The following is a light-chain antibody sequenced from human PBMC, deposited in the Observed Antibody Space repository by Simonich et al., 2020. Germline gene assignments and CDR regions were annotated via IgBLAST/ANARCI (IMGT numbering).Light chain of an antibody. Sequence: EIVLTQSPGTLSLSPGERATLSCRAIQSVSSSYLAWYQQKPGQAPRLLIYGASSRATGIPDRVSGSGSGTDVTLTISRLEPEDFAVYYCQQYGSSPFTFGPGTKVDIK. J-gene: IGKJ3*01. V-gene: IGKV3-20*01. CDR2: GAS. CDR1: QSVSSSY. CDR3: QQYGSSPFT.